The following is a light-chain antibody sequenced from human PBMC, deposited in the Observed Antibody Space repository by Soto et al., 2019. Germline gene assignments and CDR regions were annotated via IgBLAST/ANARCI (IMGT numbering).Light chain of an antibody. J-gene: IGKJ1*01. CDR3: QHYNSYSEA. Sequence: DIQMTQSPSSLSASVGDRVTITCRASQSISSYLNWYQQKPGKAPKLLIYAASSLQSGVPSRFSGSRSGTDFTLTISSLQPEDFATYYCQHYNSYSEAFGQGTKVDIK. CDR1: QSISSY. V-gene: IGKV1-39*01. CDR2: AAS.